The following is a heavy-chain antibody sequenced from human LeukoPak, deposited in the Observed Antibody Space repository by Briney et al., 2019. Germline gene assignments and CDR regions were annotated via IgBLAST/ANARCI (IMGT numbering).Heavy chain of an antibody. CDR3: AKGGGRPLDDAFDV. CDR1: GFNFGTYA. CDR2: ILNNGVST. V-gene: IGHV3-23*01. Sequence: GGSLRLSCAASGFNFGTYAMTWVRQAPGMGLEWVSTILNNGVSTYHADCVKGRFTISRDNSRNTLHLQMNSLRAEDTAIYYCAKGGGRPLDDAFDVWGQGTMVTVSS. J-gene: IGHJ3*01.